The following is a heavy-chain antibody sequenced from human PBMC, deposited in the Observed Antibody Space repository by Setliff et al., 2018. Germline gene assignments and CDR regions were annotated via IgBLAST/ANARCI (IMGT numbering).Heavy chain of an antibody. CDR2: VHFTGST. J-gene: IGHJ4*02. CDR1: GASIRNFY. Sequence: NPSETLSLTCNVSGASIRNFYWTWIRQPPGKGLEWIGYVHFTGSTNYNPSLKSRVTMSVDVSKGQFSLRLSSVTAADTAVYYCARKVEQWLTPHFDYWGQGALVTAPQ. CDR3: ARKVEQWLTPHFDY. D-gene: IGHD6-19*01. V-gene: IGHV4-59*01.